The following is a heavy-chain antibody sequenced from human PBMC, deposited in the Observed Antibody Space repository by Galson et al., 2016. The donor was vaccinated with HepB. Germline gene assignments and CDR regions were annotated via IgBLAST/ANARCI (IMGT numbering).Heavy chain of an antibody. CDR2: IRSEVNSYAT. CDR1: GFTFSDSA. Sequence: SLRLSCAASGFTFSDSAMHWVRQAPGKGLEWVGRIRSEVNSYATAYGASLKGRFTISRDDSKKTTYLQMNSLKTEDTAVYYCTRRRASDGKVEKVDNWGQGTLVTVSS. V-gene: IGHV3-73*01. CDR3: TRRRASDGKVEKVDN. D-gene: IGHD1-26*01. J-gene: IGHJ4*02.